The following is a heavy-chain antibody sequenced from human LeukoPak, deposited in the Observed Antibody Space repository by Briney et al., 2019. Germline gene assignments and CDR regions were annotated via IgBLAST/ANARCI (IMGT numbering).Heavy chain of an antibody. Sequence: GGSLRLSCAASGFTFSSYSMNWVRQAPGKGLEWVSSISSSSSYIYYADSVKGRFTISRDNAKNSLYLQMNSLRAEDTAVYYCVRLSSGYYGLIDHWGQGTLVTVSS. D-gene: IGHD3-22*01. J-gene: IGHJ4*02. CDR2: ISSSSSYI. CDR3: VRLSSGYYGLIDH. V-gene: IGHV3-21*01. CDR1: GFTFSSYS.